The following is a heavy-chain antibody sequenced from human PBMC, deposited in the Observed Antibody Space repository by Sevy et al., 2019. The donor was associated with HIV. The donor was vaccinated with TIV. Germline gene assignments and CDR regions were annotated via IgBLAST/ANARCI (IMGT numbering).Heavy chain of an antibody. CDR1: GFSLTTSD. J-gene: IGHJ6*02. Sequence: GGSLRLSCAASGFSLTTSDMHWVRQAPGKGLEWVAYVRNDGSNKYYADSVRDRFTISRVSPKNTLYLQMNNLRDEDTAIYYCARGRKTTEEWLEELDYYYGLDVWGQGTTVTVSS. CDR3: ARGRKTTEEWLEELDYYYGLDV. D-gene: IGHD2-8*01. CDR2: VRNDGSNK. V-gene: IGHV3-30*02.